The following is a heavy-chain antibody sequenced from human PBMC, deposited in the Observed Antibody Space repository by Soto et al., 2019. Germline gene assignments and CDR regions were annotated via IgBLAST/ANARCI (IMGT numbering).Heavy chain of an antibody. J-gene: IGHJ4*02. D-gene: IGHD7-27*01. Sequence: GSLRLSCAASGFSFSISPMHWVRQAPGKGPDWVALISYDGTNKFYADSVKGRFTISRDNSKSTLYLQVDSLRPEDAAVYYCARDPKTSGGQHWAFNYFDSWGQGTLVTVSS. CDR2: ISYDGTNK. CDR1: GFSFSISP. CDR3: ARDPKTSGGQHWAFNYFDS. V-gene: IGHV3-30-3*01.